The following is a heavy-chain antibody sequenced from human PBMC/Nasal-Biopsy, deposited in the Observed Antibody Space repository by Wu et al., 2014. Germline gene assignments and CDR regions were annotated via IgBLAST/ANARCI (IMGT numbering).Heavy chain of an antibody. J-gene: IGHJ6*02. Sequence: TLSLTCTVSGGSTSGSYWSWIRQPPGKGLEWIGYIYYSGTTNYNPSLKSRVTISLDASKNQFSLRLISVTAADTAVYYCAGSGGSSSSWLYYYYGMDVWGQGTTVNVSS. CDR1: GGSTSGSY. CDR3: AGSGGSSSSWLYYYYGMDV. V-gene: IGHV4-59*01. CDR2: IYYSGTT. D-gene: IGHD3-22*01.